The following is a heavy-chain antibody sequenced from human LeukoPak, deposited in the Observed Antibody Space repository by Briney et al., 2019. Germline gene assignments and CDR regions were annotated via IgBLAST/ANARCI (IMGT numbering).Heavy chain of an antibody. CDR1: GFTFSSYS. V-gene: IGHV3-21*01. Sequence: GGSLRLSCAASGFTFSSYSMNWVRQAPGKGLEWVSSISSSSSYIYYADSVKGRFTISRDNAKNSLYLQMNSLRAEDTAVYYCARVDGDDAFDIWGQETMVTVSS. CDR3: ARVDGDDAFDI. CDR2: ISSSSSYI. D-gene: IGHD3-10*01. J-gene: IGHJ3*02.